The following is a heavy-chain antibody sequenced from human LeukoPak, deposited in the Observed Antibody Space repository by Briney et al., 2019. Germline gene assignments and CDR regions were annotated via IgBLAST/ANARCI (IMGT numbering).Heavy chain of an antibody. J-gene: IGHJ4*02. CDR2: ISSSSSYI. Sequence: PGGSLRLSCAASGFTFSSYSMNWVRQAPGKGLEWVSSISSSSSYIYYADSVKGRFSFSRDNAKNSPYLQLNSQRAEDTAVYYCERGSDFDYWGQGTLVTVSS. CDR1: GFTFSSYS. CDR3: ERGSDFDY. V-gene: IGHV3-21*01.